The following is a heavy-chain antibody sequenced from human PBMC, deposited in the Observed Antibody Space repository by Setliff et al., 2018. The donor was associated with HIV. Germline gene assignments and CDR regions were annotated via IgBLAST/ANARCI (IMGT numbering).Heavy chain of an antibody. D-gene: IGHD6-19*01. J-gene: IGHJ4*02. CDR2: IYASGST. CDR3: ARGPPGSSIGWYVGY. V-gene: IGHV4-59*12. CDR1: GGSISSYY. Sequence: PSETLSLTCTVSGGSISSYYWSWIRQPPGKGLEWIGHIYASGSTNYNPSLKSRVTISVDTSKNQFSLRLSSVIAADTAVYYCARGPPGSSIGWYVGYWGQGTLVTVSS.